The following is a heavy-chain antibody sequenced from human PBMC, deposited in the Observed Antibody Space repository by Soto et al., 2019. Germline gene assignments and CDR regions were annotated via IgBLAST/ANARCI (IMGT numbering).Heavy chain of an antibody. J-gene: IGHJ6*02. D-gene: IGHD3-3*01. V-gene: IGHV3-49*03. CDR2: IRSKAYGGTT. CDR1: GFTFGDYA. Sequence: GGALRLSCTASGFTFGDYAMSWFRQAPGKGQERVGFIRSKAYGGTTEYAASVKGRFTISRDDSKSIAYLQMNSLKTEDTAVYYCTRARFVLVWLLNRPYYYYYGMDVWGQGTTVTVSS. CDR3: TRARFVLVWLLNRPYYYYYGMDV.